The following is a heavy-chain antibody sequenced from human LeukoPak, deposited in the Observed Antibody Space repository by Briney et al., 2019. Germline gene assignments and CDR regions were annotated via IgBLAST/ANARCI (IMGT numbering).Heavy chain of an antibody. D-gene: IGHD3-16*02. Sequence: SVKVSCKASGGTFSSYATSWVRQAPGQGLEWMGGIIPIFGTANYAQKLQGRVTMTTDTSTSTAYMELRSLRSDDTAVYYCARDLGDYVWGSYRYFDYWGQGTLVTVSS. J-gene: IGHJ4*02. V-gene: IGHV1-69*05. CDR3: ARDLGDYVWGSYRYFDY. CDR1: GGTFSSYA. CDR2: IIPIFGTA.